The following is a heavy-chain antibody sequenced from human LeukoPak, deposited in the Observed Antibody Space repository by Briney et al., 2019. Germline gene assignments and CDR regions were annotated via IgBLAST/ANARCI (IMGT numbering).Heavy chain of an antibody. V-gene: IGHV3-30*18. J-gene: IGHJ4*02. CDR2: ISYDGSNK. Sequence: GGSLRLSCVASGFTFSRYWMSWVRQAPGKGLEWVAVISYDGSNKYYADSVKGRFTISRDNSKNTLYLQMNSLRAEDTAVYYCAKDLIAVAGNYFDYWGQGTLVTVSS. CDR1: GFTFSRYW. D-gene: IGHD6-19*01. CDR3: AKDLIAVAGNYFDY.